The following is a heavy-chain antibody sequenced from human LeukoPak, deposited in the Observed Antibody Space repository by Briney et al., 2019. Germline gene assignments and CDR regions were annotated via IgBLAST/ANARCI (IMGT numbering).Heavy chain of an antibody. CDR1: GYTFTGYY. CDR2: INPNSGGT. D-gene: IGHD2-21*01. V-gene: IGHV1-2*02. CDR3: ARRGIVVVHLDY. J-gene: IGHJ4*02. Sequence: ASVKVSCEASGYTFTGYYMHWVRQAPGQGLEWMGWINPNSGGTNYAQKFQGRVTMTRDTSISTAYMELSRLRSDDTAVYYCARRGIVVVHLDYWGQGTLVTVSS.